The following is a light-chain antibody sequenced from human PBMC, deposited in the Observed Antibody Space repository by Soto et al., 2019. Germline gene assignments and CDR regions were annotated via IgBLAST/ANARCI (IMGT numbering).Light chain of an antibody. CDR1: QSVLYTSNNKNY. CDR2: WAS. CDR3: QQYYSTPYT. J-gene: IGKJ2*01. Sequence: DIVLTQSPDSLAVSLGERATINCKSSQSVLYTSNNKNYLAWYQQKAGQPPKLLIYWASTRESGIPDRFSGSGSGTDFTLTISSLQAEDVAGYYCQQYYSTPYTFGQGTMLEIK. V-gene: IGKV4-1*01.